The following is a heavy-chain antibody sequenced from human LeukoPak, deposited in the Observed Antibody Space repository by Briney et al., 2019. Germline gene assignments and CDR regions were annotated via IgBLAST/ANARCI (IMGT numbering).Heavy chain of an antibody. CDR1: GGSISSSNW. CDR2: IYHSGST. J-gene: IGHJ4*02. D-gene: IGHD5-24*01. V-gene: IGHV4-4*02. CDR3: ARDPDGYKFFDY. Sequence: ETLSLTCAVSGGSISSSNWWSWVRQPPGKGLEWIGEIYHSGSTNYNPSLKSRVTISVDKSKNQFSLKLSSVTAADTAVYYCARDPDGYKFFDYWGRGSPVTVSS.